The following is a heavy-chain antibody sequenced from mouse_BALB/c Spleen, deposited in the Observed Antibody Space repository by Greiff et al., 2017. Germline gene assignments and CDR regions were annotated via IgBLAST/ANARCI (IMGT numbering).Heavy chain of an antibody. V-gene: IGHV5-4*02. CDR1: GFTFSDYY. CDR2: ISDGGSYT. CDR3: ARDGYPSMDY. J-gene: IGHJ4*01. D-gene: IGHD2-2*01. Sequence: EVKLMESGGGLVKPGGSLKLSCAASGFTFSDYYMYWVRQTPEKRLEWVATISDGGSYTYYPDSVKGRFTISRDNAKNNLYLQMSSLKSEDTAMYYCARDGYPSMDYWGQGTSVTVSS.